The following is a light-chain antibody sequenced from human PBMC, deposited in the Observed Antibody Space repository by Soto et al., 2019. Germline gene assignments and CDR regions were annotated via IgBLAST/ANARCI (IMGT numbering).Light chain of an antibody. J-gene: IGLJ3*02. V-gene: IGLV2-8*01. CDR3: CSYAGSNTWV. CDR2: EVS. Sequence: QSVLTQPPSASGSPGQSVTISCTGTSSDVGGYNYVSWYQQHPGKAPKVMIYEVSKRPSGVPGRFSGSKSDNTASLTVSGLQAEDEADYYCCSYAGSNTWVFGGGTKLTVL. CDR1: SSDVGGYNY.